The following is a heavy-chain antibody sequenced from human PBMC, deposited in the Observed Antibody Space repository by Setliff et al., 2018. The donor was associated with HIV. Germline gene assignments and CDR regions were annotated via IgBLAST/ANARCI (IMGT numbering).Heavy chain of an antibody. CDR3: ARGFYSLNL. Sequence: ASVKVSCKASGYTFTDYYMHWVRQAPRQGLELMGWMHPGSGNTGFAAKFQGRVTMTRDTSTQTAYMELTSLTFHDTAVYYCARGFYSLNLWGQGTLVTVSS. V-gene: IGHV1-8*02. CDR1: GYTFTDYY. J-gene: IGHJ5*02. CDR2: MHPGSGNT. D-gene: IGHD6-13*01.